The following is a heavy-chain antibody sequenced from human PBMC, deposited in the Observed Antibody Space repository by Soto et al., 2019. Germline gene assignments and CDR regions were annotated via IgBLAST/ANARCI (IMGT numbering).Heavy chain of an antibody. D-gene: IGHD5-12*01. CDR2: ISAYNGNT. J-gene: IGHJ6*02. V-gene: IGHV1-18*01. Sequence: ASVKVSCKASGYTFTSYCISWVLQAPGQGLEWMGWISAYNGNTNYAQKLQGRVTMTTDTSTSTAYMELRSLSSDDTAVYYCARDNVDYYYYGMDVWGQGTTVTVSS. CDR1: GYTFTSYC. CDR3: ARDNVDYYYYGMDV.